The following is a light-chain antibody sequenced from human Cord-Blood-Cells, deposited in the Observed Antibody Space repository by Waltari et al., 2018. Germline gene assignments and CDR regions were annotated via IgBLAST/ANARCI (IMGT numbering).Light chain of an antibody. CDR2: RNN. J-gene: IGLJ3*02. Sequence: QSVLTQPPSASGTPGQRVPISCSGSSSNIGSHYVYWYQQLPGTAPKLLIYRNNQRPSGVPDRFSGSKSGTSASLAISGLRSEDEADYYCAAWDDSLSGRVFGGGTKLTVL. CDR3: AAWDDSLSGRV. V-gene: IGLV1-47*01. CDR1: SSNIGSHY.